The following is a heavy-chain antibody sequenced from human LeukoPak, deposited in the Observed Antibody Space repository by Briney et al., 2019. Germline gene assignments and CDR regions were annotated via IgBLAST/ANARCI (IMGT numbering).Heavy chain of an antibody. J-gene: IGHJ4*02. CDR3: AKGGGDFWSGYLYYFDY. CDR1: GFTLSSYA. CDR2: ISGSGGST. V-gene: IGHV3-23*01. D-gene: IGHD3-3*01. Sequence: GSLRLSCVASGFTLSSYAMSWVRQAPGKGLEWVSAISGSGGSTYYADSVKGRFTISRDNSKNTLYLQMNSLRAEDTAVYYCAKGGGDFWSGYLYYFDYWGQGTLVTVSS.